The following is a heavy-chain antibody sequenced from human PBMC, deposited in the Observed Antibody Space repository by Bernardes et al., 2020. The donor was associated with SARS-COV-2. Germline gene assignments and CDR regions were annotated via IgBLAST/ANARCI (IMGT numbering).Heavy chain of an antibody. D-gene: IGHD2-15*01. Sequence: SESLSLTCTVSVGSISSSYGSWIRQPPGKGLEWIVYIYYSGSTNYNPSLKSRVTISVHTSKNQFSLKLSSVTAADTAVYYCARVCCPIGAVVAATQYLWYFDLWGRGTLVTVSS. J-gene: IGHJ2*01. CDR1: VGSISSSY. CDR2: IYYSGST. CDR3: ARVCCPIGAVVAATQYLWYFDL. V-gene: IGHV4-59*01.